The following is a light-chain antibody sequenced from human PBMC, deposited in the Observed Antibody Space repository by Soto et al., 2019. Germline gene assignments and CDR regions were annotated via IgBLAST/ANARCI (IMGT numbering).Light chain of an antibody. V-gene: IGKV1-39*01. CDR1: QAINTY. J-gene: IGKJ5*01. Sequence: DIQMTQSPSFLSASVGDRVTISCRASQAINTYLNWYQQKAGKAPKLLIYGTSDLQNGVPSRFSGGGSGTDFTLTIRSLQPEDFATYYCQQSYSTLLITFGQGTRLEV. CDR2: GTS. CDR3: QQSYSTLLIT.